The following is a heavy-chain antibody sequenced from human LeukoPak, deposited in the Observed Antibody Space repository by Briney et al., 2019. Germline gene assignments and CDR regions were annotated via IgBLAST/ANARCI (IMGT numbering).Heavy chain of an antibody. CDR2: INSDGSST. D-gene: IGHD3-22*01. V-gene: IGHV3-74*01. J-gene: IGHJ4*02. Sequence: QAGGSRRLSCAASGFTFSSYWMHWVRQAPGKGLVWVSRINSDGSSTSYADSVKGRFTISRDNAKNTLYLQMNSLRAEDTAVYYCARSPYYYDSSGYLPYWGQGTLVTVSS. CDR1: GFTFSSYW. CDR3: ARSPYYYDSSGYLPY.